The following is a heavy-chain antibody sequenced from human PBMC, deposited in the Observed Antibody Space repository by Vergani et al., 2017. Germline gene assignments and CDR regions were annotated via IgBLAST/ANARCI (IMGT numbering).Heavy chain of an antibody. D-gene: IGHD2-21*01. CDR2: ISSSSSYT. J-gene: IGHJ3*02. V-gene: IGHV3-11*05. Sequence: QVQLVESGGGLVKPGGSLRLSCAASGFTFSDYYMSWIRQAPGKGLEWVSYISSSSSYTNYADSVKGRFTISRDNAKNSLYLQMNSLRAEDTAVYYCARVPIVVGGLAGAFDIWGQGTMVTVSS. CDR3: ARVPIVVGGLAGAFDI. CDR1: GFTFSDYY.